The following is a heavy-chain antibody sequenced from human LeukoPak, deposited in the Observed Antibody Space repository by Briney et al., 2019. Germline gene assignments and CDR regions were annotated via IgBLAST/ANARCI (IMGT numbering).Heavy chain of an antibody. CDR1: GFTFSSYS. V-gene: IGHV3-21*01. CDR2: ISSSSSYI. Sequence: GGSLRLSCAASGFTFSSYSMNWVRQAPGEGLEWVSSISSSSSYIYYADSVKGRFTISRDNAKNSLYLLMNSLRAEDTAVYYCARDREGYCSGGSCQSLSYWGQGTLVTVSS. D-gene: IGHD2-15*01. CDR3: ARDREGYCSGGSCQSLSY. J-gene: IGHJ4*02.